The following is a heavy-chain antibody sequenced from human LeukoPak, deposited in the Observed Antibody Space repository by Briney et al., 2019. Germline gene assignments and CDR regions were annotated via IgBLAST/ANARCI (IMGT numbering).Heavy chain of an antibody. CDR3: ARATREYSSSLNYYYYMDV. J-gene: IGHJ6*03. CDR1: GYTFTGYY. V-gene: IGHV1-2*06. D-gene: IGHD6-6*01. Sequence: GASVKVSCKASGYTFTGYYMHWVRQAPGQGLEWMRRINPNSGGTNYAQKFQGRVTMTRDTSISTAYMELSRLRSDDTAVYYCARATREYSSSLNYYYYMDVWGKGTTVTVSS. CDR2: INPNSGGT.